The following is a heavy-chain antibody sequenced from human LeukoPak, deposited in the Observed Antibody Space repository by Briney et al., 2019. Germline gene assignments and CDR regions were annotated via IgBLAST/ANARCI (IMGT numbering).Heavy chain of an antibody. Sequence: SETLSLTCAVSGYSISSGYYWGWLRPPPGKGLEWIGSVYHSGSTYYNPALKRRVTTSVDTPKHQFLLKLSSVSAADTAVYYCARDQHNSSSRLFDYWGQGTLVNVSS. V-gene: IGHV4-38-2*02. CDR1: GYSISSGYY. CDR2: VYHSGST. D-gene: IGHD6-13*01. J-gene: IGHJ4*02. CDR3: ARDQHNSSSRLFDY.